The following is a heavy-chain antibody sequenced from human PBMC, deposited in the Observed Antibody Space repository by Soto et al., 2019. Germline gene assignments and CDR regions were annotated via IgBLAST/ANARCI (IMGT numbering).Heavy chain of an antibody. D-gene: IGHD2-2*01. CDR2: IYPGDSDT. CDR1: GYSFTNDW. V-gene: IGHV5-51*01. CDR3: ARPSSGHTASLDY. J-gene: IGHJ4*02. Sequence: PGECLKISCKGSGYSFTNDWIAWVRQMPGKGLEWMGIIYPGDSDTRYGPSFQGQVTISADKSLTTAYLQWNSLKASDTAMYYCARPSSGHTASLDYWGQGTLVTVSS.